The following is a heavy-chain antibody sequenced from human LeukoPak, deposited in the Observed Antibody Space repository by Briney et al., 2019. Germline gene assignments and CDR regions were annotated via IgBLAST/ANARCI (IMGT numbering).Heavy chain of an antibody. V-gene: IGHV3-23*01. CDR2: ISGSGGST. Sequence: QTGGSLRLSCAASGFTFSNYGMSWVRQAPGKGLEWVSAISGSGGSTYYADSVKGRFTISRDNSKNTLYLQMNSLRAEDTAVYYCAKTWIQLWLSWDYWGQGTLVTVSS. CDR1: GFTFSNYG. D-gene: IGHD5-18*01. J-gene: IGHJ4*02. CDR3: AKTWIQLWLSWDY.